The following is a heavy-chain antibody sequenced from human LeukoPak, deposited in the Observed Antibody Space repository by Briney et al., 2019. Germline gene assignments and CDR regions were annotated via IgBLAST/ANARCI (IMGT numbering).Heavy chain of an antibody. CDR2: INHSGST. J-gene: IGHJ4*02. CDR3: ARGPYCGGACYSHLDY. V-gene: IGHV4-34*01. D-gene: IGHD2-21*02. Sequence: SETLSLTCAVYGGSFSGYYWSWIRQPPGKGLEWIGEINHSGSTNYSPSLKSRVTISVDTSKNQFSLKLSSVTAADTAVYYCARGPYCGGACYSHLDYWGQGTLVTVSS. CDR1: GGSFSGYY.